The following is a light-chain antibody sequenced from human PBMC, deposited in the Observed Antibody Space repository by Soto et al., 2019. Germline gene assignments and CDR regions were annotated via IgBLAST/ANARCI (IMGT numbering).Light chain of an antibody. J-gene: IGLJ1*01. CDR2: EVS. CDR1: SSDVGGYNY. Sequence: QSALTQPASVSGSPGQSITISCTGTSSDVGGYNYVSWYQQHPGKAPKLIIYEVSNRPSGVSNRFSGSKSGDTASLTISGLHAEDEADYYCSSYTSRSTLYVFGTGTKLTGL. V-gene: IGLV2-14*01. CDR3: SSYTSRSTLYV.